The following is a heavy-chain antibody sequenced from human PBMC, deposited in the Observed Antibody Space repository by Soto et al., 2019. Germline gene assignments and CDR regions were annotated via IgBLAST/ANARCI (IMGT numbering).Heavy chain of an antibody. Sequence: QVQLQESGPRRVKPSGTLSLTCAVSGDSISNSNWWTWVRQPPGKGLEWIGEVYHRGATNYSPSLKSRVTTSVDKPKNQFSLKLSAVTAADTAIYYCASRDYYVSTGYYRWWGQGILVTVSS. CDR3: ASRDYYVSTGYYRW. CDR1: GDSISNSNW. V-gene: IGHV4-4*02. J-gene: IGHJ4*02. D-gene: IGHD3-22*01. CDR2: VYHRGAT.